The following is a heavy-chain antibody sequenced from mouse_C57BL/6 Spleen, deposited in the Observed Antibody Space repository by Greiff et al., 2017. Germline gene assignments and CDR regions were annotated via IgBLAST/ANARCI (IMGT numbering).Heavy chain of an antibody. CDR2: INPSTGGT. J-gene: IGHJ2*01. Sequence: EVKLQQSGPELVKPGASVKISCKASGYSFTGYYMNWVKQSPEKSLEWIGEINPSTGGTTYNQKFKAKATLTVDKSSSTAYMQLKSLTSEDSAVYYCARSITTVTYFDYWGQGTTLTVSS. V-gene: IGHV1-42*01. CDR3: ARSITTVTYFDY. CDR1: GYSFTGYY. D-gene: IGHD1-1*01.